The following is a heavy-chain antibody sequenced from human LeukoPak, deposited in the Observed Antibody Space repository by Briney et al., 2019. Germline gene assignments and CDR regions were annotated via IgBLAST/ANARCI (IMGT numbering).Heavy chain of an antibody. D-gene: IGHD1-7*01. J-gene: IGHJ4*02. CDR3: AGYHWNSGVVY. CDR1: GFTFSDYA. Sequence: GGSLRLSCAASGFTFSDYAMSWIRQAPGQGLEWVSYISRSGDTIDYADSVKGRFSISRDNAKNSLYLQMNRLRAEDTAVYYCAGYHWNSGVVYWGQGTLVTVSS. V-gene: IGHV3-11*01. CDR2: ISRSGDTI.